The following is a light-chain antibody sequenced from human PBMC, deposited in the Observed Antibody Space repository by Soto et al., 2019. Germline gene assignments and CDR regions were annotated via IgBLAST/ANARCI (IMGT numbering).Light chain of an antibody. J-gene: IGKJ1*01. V-gene: IGKV3-15*01. CDR3: QQYNNWPWT. CDR1: QSVSSN. Sequence: EIVMTQSPATLSVSPGERATLSCRASQSVSSNLAWYQQKPGQAPRLLIYGASTRATGIPVRFSGSGSGTELTLTISSLQSEDFAVYYCQQYNNWPWTFGQGTKVDIK. CDR2: GAS.